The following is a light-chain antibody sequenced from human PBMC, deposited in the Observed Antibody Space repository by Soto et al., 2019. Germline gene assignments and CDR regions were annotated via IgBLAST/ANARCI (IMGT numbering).Light chain of an antibody. Sequence: EIVMTQSPATLSVSPGERATLFCRASQNINNNLAWYQQKPGQAPRLLIYGAYTRATGIPATFSGSGSGTEFTLTISSLQSEDFAGYYCKQYNRWPPLTFGGGTKVDIK. CDR2: GAY. CDR3: KQYNRWPPLT. CDR1: QNINNN. J-gene: IGKJ4*01. V-gene: IGKV3-15*01.